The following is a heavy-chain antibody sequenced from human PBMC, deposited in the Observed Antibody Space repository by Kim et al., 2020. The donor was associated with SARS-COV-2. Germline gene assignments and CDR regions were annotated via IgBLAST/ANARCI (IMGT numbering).Heavy chain of an antibody. Sequence: ASVNVSCKVSGYTLTELSMHWVRQAPGKGLEWMGGFDPEDGETIYAQKFQGRVTMTEDTSTDTAYMELSSLRSEDTAVYYCATGGNLLRYFDWLSYYYGMDVWGQGTTVTVSS. CDR2: FDPEDGET. CDR1: GYTLTELS. V-gene: IGHV1-24*01. J-gene: IGHJ6*02. D-gene: IGHD3-9*01. CDR3: ATGGNLLRYFDWLSYYYGMDV.